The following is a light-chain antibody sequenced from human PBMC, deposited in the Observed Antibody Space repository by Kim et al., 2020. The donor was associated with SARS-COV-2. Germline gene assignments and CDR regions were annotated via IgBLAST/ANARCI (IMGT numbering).Light chain of an antibody. CDR1: SLRSYY. Sequence: SSELTQDPAVSVVVGQTVRITCQGDSLRSYYASWYQQKPGQAPVLVIYGKNNRPSGIPDRFSGSSSGNTASLTITGAQAEDEADYYCNSRDSSGNHWVFGGGTKLTVL. CDR3: NSRDSSGNHWV. J-gene: IGLJ3*02. V-gene: IGLV3-19*01. CDR2: GKN.